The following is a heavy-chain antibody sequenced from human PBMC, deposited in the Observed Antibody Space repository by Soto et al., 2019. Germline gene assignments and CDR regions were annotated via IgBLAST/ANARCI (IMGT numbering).Heavy chain of an antibody. V-gene: IGHV3-21*01. CDR3: AREDSIIIPAVSDF. CDR1: GFYFNNYG. CDR2: VSKSDYT. D-gene: IGHD2-2*01. Sequence: GSLELSCAVSGFYFNNYGINWVRQPPGKGLEWVSSVSKSDYTYYSDSVRGRFTISRDNAKNSVSLQMNSLRAEDTAVYYCAREDSIIIPAVSDFWGQGTLVTVSS. J-gene: IGHJ4*02.